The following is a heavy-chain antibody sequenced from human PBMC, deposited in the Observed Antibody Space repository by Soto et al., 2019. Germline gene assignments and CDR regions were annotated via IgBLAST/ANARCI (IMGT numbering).Heavy chain of an antibody. D-gene: IGHD3-22*01. Sequence: GGSLRLSCAASGFTFSNAWMNWVRQAPGKGLEWVGRIKSKTDGGTTDYAATVKGRFTISRDDSKNTLYLQMNSLKTEDTAVYYCTTYLYYYDSSGYYYRFDYWGQGTLVTVSS. CDR2: IKSKTDGGTT. V-gene: IGHV3-15*07. CDR3: TTYLYYYDSSGYYYRFDY. CDR1: GFTFSNAW. J-gene: IGHJ4*02.